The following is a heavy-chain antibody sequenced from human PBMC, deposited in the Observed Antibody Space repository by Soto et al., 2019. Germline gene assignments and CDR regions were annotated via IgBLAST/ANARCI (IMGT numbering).Heavy chain of an antibody. Sequence: EVQLVESGGGVVRPGGSLRLSFAASGFTFDDYGMSWVRQAPGKGLEWVSGINWNGGSTGYADSVKGRFTISRDNAKNALYLQMNSPRTEDTALDYCARVGYYGSGSYSLGYYYCYGRDVWGQGPTVNVSS. CDR3: ARVGYYGSGSYSLGYYYCYGRDV. D-gene: IGHD3-10*01. V-gene: IGHV3-20*03. CDR2: INWNGGST. J-gene: IGHJ6*02. CDR1: GFTFDDYG.